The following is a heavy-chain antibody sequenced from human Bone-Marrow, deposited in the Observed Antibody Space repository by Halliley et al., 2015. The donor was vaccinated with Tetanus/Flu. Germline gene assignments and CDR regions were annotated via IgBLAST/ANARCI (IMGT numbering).Heavy chain of an antibody. CDR2: IYFTGDT. V-gene: IGHV4-31*02. J-gene: IGHJ4*02. Sequence: YIYFTGDTDYNPSLKNRISVSVAPSKNQFSLKLSSVAAADPAAYSCARDYFGSGRYRYYFDNWGQGTLVTVSS. CDR3: ARDYFGSGRYRYYFDN. D-gene: IGHD3-10*01.